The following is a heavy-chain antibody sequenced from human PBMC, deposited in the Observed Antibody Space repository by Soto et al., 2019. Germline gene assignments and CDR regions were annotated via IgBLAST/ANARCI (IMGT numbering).Heavy chain of an antibody. CDR1: GGSISGYY. J-gene: IGHJ4*02. CDR2: IYYSGST. D-gene: IGHD4-17*01. CDR3: ARYDYDDYTNFDY. Sequence: SETLSLTCTVSGGSISGYYWSWIRQPPGKGLEWIGYIYYSGSTSYNPSLKSRLTISVDTSKNQFSLELSSVTAADTAVYYCARYDYDDYTNFDYWGQGTLVTVSS. V-gene: IGHV4-59*08.